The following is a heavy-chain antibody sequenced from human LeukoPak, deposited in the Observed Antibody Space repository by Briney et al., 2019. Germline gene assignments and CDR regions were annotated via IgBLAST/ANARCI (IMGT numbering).Heavy chain of an antibody. CDR1: GYSFTTYW. J-gene: IGHJ4*02. V-gene: IGHV5-51*01. Sequence: GESLKISCKGSGYSFTTYWIGWVRQMPGKGLEWLAIIYPGDSDTRYSPSFQGQVTISADKSISTAYLQWSSLKASDTAMYYCAISLTYYYDSSGYSLPFDYWGQGTLVTVSS. CDR3: AISLTYYYDSSGYSLPFDY. CDR2: IYPGDSDT. D-gene: IGHD3-22*01.